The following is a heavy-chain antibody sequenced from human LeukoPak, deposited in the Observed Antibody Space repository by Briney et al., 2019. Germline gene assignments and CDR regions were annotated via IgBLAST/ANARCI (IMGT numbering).Heavy chain of an antibody. V-gene: IGHV3-11*01. J-gene: IGHJ4*02. Sequence: GGSLRLSCAASGFTFSDYYMGWIRQAPGKGLEWVSHISSSSSTMYYADSVKGRFTISRDNAKNSLYLQMNSLRAEDTAVYYCARDRGGRGFTYGQPLDYWGQGTLVTVSS. CDR3: ARDRGGRGFTYGQPLDY. CDR2: ISSSSSTM. CDR1: GFTFSDYY. D-gene: IGHD5-18*01.